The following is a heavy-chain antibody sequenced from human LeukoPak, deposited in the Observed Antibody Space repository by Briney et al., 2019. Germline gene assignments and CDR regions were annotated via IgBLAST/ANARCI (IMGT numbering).Heavy chain of an antibody. CDR1: GYTFSDYY. D-gene: IGHD3-22*01. J-gene: IGHJ3*02. V-gene: IGHV1-2*06. Sequence: GASVKVSCKASGYTFSDYYMHWVRQAPGQGLEWMGRINPNTGGTNYAQKFQGRVTMTRDTSINTAYMELSRLRSDDTAVYYCARGSDTAMGVYDSSGPDAFDIWGQGTMVTVSS. CDR3: ARGSDTAMGVYDSSGPDAFDI. CDR2: INPNTGGT.